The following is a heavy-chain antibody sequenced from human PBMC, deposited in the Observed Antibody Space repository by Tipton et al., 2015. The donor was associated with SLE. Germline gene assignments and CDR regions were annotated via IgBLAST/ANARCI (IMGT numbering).Heavy chain of an antibody. V-gene: IGHV1-69*04. CDR1: GGTFSNYG. J-gene: IGHJ4*02. CDR2: IIPLLGIE. Sequence: QSGPEVKKPGSSVKVSCKASGGTFSNYGISWVRQAPGQGLEWMGRIIPLLGIEDYAQKFQGRVTITADKSTSTAYMELSSLRSDDTAVYYCARGGDYWGQGTLVTVSS. D-gene: IGHD3-10*01. CDR3: ARGGDY.